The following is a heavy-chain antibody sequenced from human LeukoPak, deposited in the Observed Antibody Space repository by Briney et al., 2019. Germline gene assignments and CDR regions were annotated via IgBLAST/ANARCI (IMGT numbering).Heavy chain of an antibody. D-gene: IGHD3-3*01. CDR3: ARAWSGYSLDY. CDR2: ISYDGSNK. CDR1: GFTFSNYA. J-gene: IGHJ4*02. Sequence: PGGSLRLSCAASGFTFSNYAMSWVRQAPGKGLEWVAVISYDGSNKYYADSVKGRFTISRDNSKNTLYLQMNSLRAEDTAVYYCARAWSGYSLDYWGQGTLVTVSS. V-gene: IGHV3-30-3*01.